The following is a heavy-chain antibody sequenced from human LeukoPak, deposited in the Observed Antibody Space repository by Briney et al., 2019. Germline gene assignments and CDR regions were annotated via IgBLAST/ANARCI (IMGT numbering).Heavy chain of an antibody. D-gene: IGHD2-21*02. J-gene: IGHJ6*03. V-gene: IGHV4-34*01. CDR1: GGSFSGYY. CDR3: ARGRMSVTPYHYYYYMDV. CDR2: INHSGST. Sequence: SETLSLTCAVYGGSFSGYYWSWIRQPPGKGLEWIGEINHSGSTNYNPSLKSRVTISVDTSKNQFSLKLSSVTAADTAVYYCARGRMSVTPYHYYYYMDVWGKGTTVTVSS.